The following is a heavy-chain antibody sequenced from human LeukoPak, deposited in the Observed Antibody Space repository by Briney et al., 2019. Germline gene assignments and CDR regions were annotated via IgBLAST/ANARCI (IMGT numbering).Heavy chain of an antibody. CDR2: IIPILGIA. V-gene: IGHV1-69*04. Sequence: ASVKVSCKASGGTFSSYAISWVRQAPGQGLEWMGRIIPILGIANYAQKFQGRVTITADKSTSTAYMELSSLRSEDTAVYYCARAPILGSHPARYFDLWGRGTLVTVSS. D-gene: IGHD1-26*01. CDR1: GGTFSSYA. CDR3: ARAPILGSHPARYFDL. J-gene: IGHJ2*01.